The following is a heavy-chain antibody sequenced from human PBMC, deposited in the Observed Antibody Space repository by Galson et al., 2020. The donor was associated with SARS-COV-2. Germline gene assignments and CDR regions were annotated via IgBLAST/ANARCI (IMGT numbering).Heavy chain of an antibody. CDR1: GGSISSYY. D-gene: IGHD2-21*01. Sequence: SETLSLTCTVSGGSISSYYWSWIRQPPGKGLEWIGYIYYSGSTNYNPSLKSRVTISVDTSKNQFSLKLSSVTAADTAVYYCARLGKDCGGDCADYYYYYMDVWGKGTTVTVSS. CDR2: IYYSGST. J-gene: IGHJ6*03. CDR3: ARLGKDCGGDCADYYYYYMDV. V-gene: IGHV4-59*08.